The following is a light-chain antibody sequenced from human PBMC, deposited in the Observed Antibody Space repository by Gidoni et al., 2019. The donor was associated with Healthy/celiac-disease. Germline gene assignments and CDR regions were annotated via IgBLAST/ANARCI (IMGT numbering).Light chain of an antibody. J-gene: IGKJ4*01. CDR3: QHSYSTPLT. CDR1: QSISSY. CDR2: AAS. Sequence: DIQMTQSPSSLSASVGERVTITCRASQSISSYLNWYQQKPGKAPKLLIYAASSLQSGVPSRFSGSGSGTDFTLTISSLQPEDFATYYCQHSYSTPLTFGGGTKVEIK. V-gene: IGKV1-39*01.